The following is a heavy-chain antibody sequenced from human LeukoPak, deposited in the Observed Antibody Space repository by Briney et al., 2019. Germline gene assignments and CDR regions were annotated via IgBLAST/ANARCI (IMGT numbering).Heavy chain of an antibody. V-gene: IGHV3-30*18. J-gene: IGHJ4*02. CDR1: GFTFSSYG. D-gene: IGHD3-22*01. Sequence: PGRSLRLSCAASGFTFSSYGMHWVRQAPGKGLEWVAVISYDGSNKYYADSVKGRFTISRDNSKNTLYLQMNSLRAEDTAVYYCAKPHYYDSSGYGFDYWGQGTLVTVSS. CDR2: ISYDGSNK. CDR3: AKPHYYDSSGYGFDY.